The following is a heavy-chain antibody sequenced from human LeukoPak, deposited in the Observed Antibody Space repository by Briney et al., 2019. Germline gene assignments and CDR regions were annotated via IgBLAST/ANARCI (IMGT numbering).Heavy chain of an antibody. Sequence: SETLSLTCTVSGGSISSSSYYWGWIRQPPGKGLEWIGSIYYSGSTYYNPSLKSRVTISVDTSKNQFSLKLSSVTAADTAVYYCARVDGIDYFDYWGQGTLVTVSS. J-gene: IGHJ4*02. CDR2: IYYSGST. CDR1: GGSISSSSYY. V-gene: IGHV4-39*07. CDR3: ARVDGIDYFDY. D-gene: IGHD2-21*01.